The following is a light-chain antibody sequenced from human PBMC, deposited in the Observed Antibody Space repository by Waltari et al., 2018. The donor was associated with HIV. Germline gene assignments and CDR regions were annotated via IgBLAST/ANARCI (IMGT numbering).Light chain of an antibody. Sequence: DIQMTQSPSTLSASVGDRVTITCRASQSISSWLAWYQQKPGKAPKLLIYKASSLESGVTSMFSGSRSGTEFTLTISSLQPDHCATYYCQQYTSYALTFGGGTKVEIK. CDR3: QQYTSYALT. J-gene: IGKJ4*01. CDR2: KAS. CDR1: QSISSW. V-gene: IGKV1-5*03.